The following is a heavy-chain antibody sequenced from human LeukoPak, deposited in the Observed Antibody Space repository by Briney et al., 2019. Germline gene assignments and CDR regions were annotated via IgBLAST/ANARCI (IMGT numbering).Heavy chain of an antibody. V-gene: IGHV1-18*01. CDR2: ISAYNGNT. D-gene: IGHD2-15*01. CDR3: ARDTPPQDIVVVGAASHFFDY. CDR1: GYTFTSYG. J-gene: IGHJ4*02. Sequence: GASVKVSCKASGYTFTSYGISWVRQAPGQGLEWMGWISAYNGNTNYAQKLQGRVTMTTDTFTTTAYMELRSLRSDDTAVYYFARDTPPQDIVVVGAASHFFDYWGQGTLVTVSS.